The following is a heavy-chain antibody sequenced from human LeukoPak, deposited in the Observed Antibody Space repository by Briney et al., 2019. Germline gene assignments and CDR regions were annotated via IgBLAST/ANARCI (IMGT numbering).Heavy chain of an antibody. J-gene: IGHJ4*02. D-gene: IGHD5-18*01. CDR3: AREAVRGDTATLKGAMGY. Sequence: GGSLRLSCAASGFTVSSNYMSWVRQAPGKGLEWVSVIYSGGITYYADSVKGRFTISTDNSKNTLYLQMNSLRAEDTAVYYCAREAVRGDTATLKGAMGYWGQGTLVIVSS. CDR1: GFTVSSNY. CDR2: IYSGGIT. V-gene: IGHV3-53*01.